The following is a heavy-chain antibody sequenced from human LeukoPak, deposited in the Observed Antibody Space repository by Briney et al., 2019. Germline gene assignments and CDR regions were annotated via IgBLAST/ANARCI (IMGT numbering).Heavy chain of an antibody. CDR3: ARDRVPTGPGFN. D-gene: IGHD1-14*01. CDR2: MNPNSGNT. CDR1: GYTFIGFD. Sequence: ASVKVSCKASGYTFIGFDINWVRQAPGQGLEWVGWMNPNSGNTNYAQKLQGRVTMTTDTSTSTAYMELRSLRSDDTAVYYCARDRVPTGPGFNWGQGTLVTVSS. J-gene: IGHJ4*02. V-gene: IGHV1-18*01.